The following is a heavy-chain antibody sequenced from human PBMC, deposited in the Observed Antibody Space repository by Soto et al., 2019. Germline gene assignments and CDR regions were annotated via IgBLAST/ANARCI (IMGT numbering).Heavy chain of an antibody. D-gene: IGHD6-19*01. J-gene: IGHJ4*02. Sequence: EVQLVESGGGLVQPGGSLRLSCVGSGFTFSDFRMTWIRQVPGKGLEWVANIQPDGGEKNYVDSVKGRFTISRDNAKNSRALQMNSRRVEGTGIYYCARGTAVAVWGQGTRVIVSS. CDR1: GFTFSDFR. V-gene: IGHV3-7*02. CDR2: IQPDGGEK. CDR3: ARGTAVAV.